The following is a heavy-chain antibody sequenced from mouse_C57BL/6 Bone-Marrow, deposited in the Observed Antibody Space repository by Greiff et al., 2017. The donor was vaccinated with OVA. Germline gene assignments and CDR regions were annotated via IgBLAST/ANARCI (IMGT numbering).Heavy chain of an antibody. CDR3: ARGTGVDY. D-gene: IGHD3-1*01. J-gene: IGHJ2*01. V-gene: IGHV1-31*01. CDR2: INPYNGFS. CDR1: GYTFTDYY. Sequence: VQLQQSGPELVKPGASVKISCKASGYTFTDYYMHWVQQRHGNILAWIGYINPYNGFSSSNQKFKGKATLTVNKSSSTAYMELRSLTSEDSAVYYCARGTGVDYWGQGTTLTVSS.